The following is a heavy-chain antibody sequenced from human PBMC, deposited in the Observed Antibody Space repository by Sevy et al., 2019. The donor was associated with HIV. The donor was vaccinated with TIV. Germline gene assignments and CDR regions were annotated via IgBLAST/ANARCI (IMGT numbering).Heavy chain of an antibody. Sequence: GGSLRLFCAASGFTFDDYAMHWVRQAPGKGLEWVSGISWNSGSIGYADSVKGRLTISRDNAKNSLYLQMNSLRAEDTALYYCAKDMRWELLGAFDIWGQGTMVTVSS. D-gene: IGHD1-26*01. V-gene: IGHV3-9*01. CDR3: AKDMRWELLGAFDI. J-gene: IGHJ3*02. CDR2: ISWNSGSI. CDR1: GFTFDDYA.